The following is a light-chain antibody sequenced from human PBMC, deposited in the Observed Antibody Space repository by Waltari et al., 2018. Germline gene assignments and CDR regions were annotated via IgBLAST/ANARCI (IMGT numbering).Light chain of an antibody. J-gene: IGLJ2*01. CDR1: SSSIGAFD. CDR3: QSYDNTGRGSVL. Sequence: SILTQPHSVSGAPGQRVIISCTGISSSIGAFDGNWYQGRPSAVPKLLNYGNSNRPSGVPDRFAASKSGTSASLVIAGLQPDDEAHYYCQSYDNTGRGSVLIGGGTQVTVL. CDR2: GNS. V-gene: IGLV1-40*01.